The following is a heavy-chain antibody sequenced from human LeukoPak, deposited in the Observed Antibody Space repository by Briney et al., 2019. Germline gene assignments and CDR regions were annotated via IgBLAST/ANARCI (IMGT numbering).Heavy chain of an antibody. D-gene: IGHD2-21*02. CDR2: IVVGTTNT. CDR3: AARGAYCGGDCYSDYYYGMDV. Sequence: SVKVSCKASGFTFTTSTMQWVRPARGQRLEWIGWIVVGTTNTDFAQKFQERVTITRDMSTSTAYMELRSLTSEDTAVYYCAARGAYCGGDCYSDYYYGMDVWGQGTTVTVSS. CDR1: GFTFTTST. V-gene: IGHV1-58*02. J-gene: IGHJ6*02.